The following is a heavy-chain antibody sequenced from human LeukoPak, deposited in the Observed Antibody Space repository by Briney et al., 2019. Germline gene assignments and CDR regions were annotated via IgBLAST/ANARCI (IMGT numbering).Heavy chain of an antibody. V-gene: IGHV3-21*04. CDR1: GFTFSNYP. Sequence: GGSLRLSCAASGFTFSNYPMNWVREAPGKGLEWVSSISSDSNYIYYAGSLKGRVNISRDQATSSLYLQITTLRAEDTAAYYCSRVAFGLYVMDVWGQGTPVTVSS. CDR3: SRVAFGLYVMDV. D-gene: IGHD3/OR15-3a*01. CDR2: ISSDSNYI. J-gene: IGHJ6*02.